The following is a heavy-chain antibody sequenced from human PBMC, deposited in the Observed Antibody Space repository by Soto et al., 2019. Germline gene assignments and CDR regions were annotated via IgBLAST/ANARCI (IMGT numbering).Heavy chain of an antibody. CDR3: ARVVGPTGDYFDS. CDR2: INHSGST. CDR1: GGSVPDTY. Sequence: SDTLFLSSAGYGGSVPDTYLCWIRQSPEKGLEWIGEINHSGSTNYNPSLKSRLSISVDTSKNQFSLKLSSVIAADTACYYCARVVGPTGDYFDSWGHGTLVT. V-gene: IGHV4-34*01. D-gene: IGHD1-26*01. J-gene: IGHJ4*01.